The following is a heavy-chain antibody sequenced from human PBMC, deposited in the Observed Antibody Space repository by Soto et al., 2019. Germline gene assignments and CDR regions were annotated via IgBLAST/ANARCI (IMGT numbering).Heavy chain of an antibody. D-gene: IGHD4-17*01. V-gene: IGHV3-21*01. J-gene: IGHJ6*02. Sequence: GGSLRLSCAASGFTFSNYWMHWVRQAPGKGLVWISSISSSSSYIYYADSVKGRFTISRDNAKNSLYLQMNSLRAEDTAVYYCAKGPLRFPDYGDYADYSYGMDVWSQGTTVTVSS. CDR2: ISSSSSYI. CDR3: AKGPLRFPDYGDYADYSYGMDV. CDR1: GFTFSNYW.